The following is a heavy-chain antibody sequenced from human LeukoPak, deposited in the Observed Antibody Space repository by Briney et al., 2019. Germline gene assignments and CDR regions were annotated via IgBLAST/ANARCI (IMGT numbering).Heavy chain of an antibody. D-gene: IGHD3-3*01. J-gene: IGHJ6*02. CDR3: ARESAGDDFWSGPHYYYGMDV. CDR2: ISAYNGNT. V-gene: IGHV1-18*01. CDR1: GYTFTSYG. Sequence: GASVKVSCKASGYTFTSYGISWVRPAPGQGLEWMGWISAYNGNTNYAQKLQGRVTMTTDTSTSTAYMELRSLRSDDTAVYYCARESAGDDFWSGPHYYYGMDVWGQGTTVTVSS.